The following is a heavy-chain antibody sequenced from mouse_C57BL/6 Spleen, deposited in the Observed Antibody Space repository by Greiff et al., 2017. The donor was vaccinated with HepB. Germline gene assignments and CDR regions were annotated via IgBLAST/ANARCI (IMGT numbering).Heavy chain of an antibody. D-gene: IGHD1-1*01. CDR2: IYPGDGDT. CDR3: ARSYYYGSSYRDLYFDY. J-gene: IGHJ2*01. Sequence: QVQLQQSGAELVKPGASVKISCKASGYAFSSYWMNWVKQRPGKGLEWIGQIYPGDGDTNYNGKFKGKATLTADKSSSTAYMQLSSLTSEDSAVYFCARSYYYGSSYRDLYFDYWGQGTTLTVSS. V-gene: IGHV1-80*01. CDR1: GYAFSSYW.